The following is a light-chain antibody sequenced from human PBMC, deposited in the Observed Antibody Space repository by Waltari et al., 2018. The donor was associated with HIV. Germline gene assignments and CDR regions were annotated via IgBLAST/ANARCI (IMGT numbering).Light chain of an antibody. V-gene: IGKV3-20*01. J-gene: IGKJ5*01. Sequence: EIVLTQSPGTLFLSPGDRVTLSCRASQTVSTNYVAWFQQKPGQPPRLLSYATSIRATDIPERFRGGGSGTDFTLTITRLEPEDFAVYYGHQYGTSPPITFGQGTRLESK. CDR3: HQYGTSPPIT. CDR2: ATS. CDR1: QTVSTNY.